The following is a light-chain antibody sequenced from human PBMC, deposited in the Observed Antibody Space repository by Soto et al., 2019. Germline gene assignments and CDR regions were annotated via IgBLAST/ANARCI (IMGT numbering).Light chain of an antibody. J-gene: IGKJ5*01. CDR2: GAF. V-gene: IGKV3-11*01. CDR3: QQRNIWPPVT. Sequence: EIVLTQSPATLSLSPGERATLSCRASPSVTNYLAWYQQKPGQAPRLLIYGAFNRATGSPARFSGSGSGTDFTLTISRLEPEDCAVYYCQQRNIWPPVTFGQGTRLEIK. CDR1: PSVTNY.